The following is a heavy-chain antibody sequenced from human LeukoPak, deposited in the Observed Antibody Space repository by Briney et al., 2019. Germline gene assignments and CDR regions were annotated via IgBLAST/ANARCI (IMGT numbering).Heavy chain of an antibody. D-gene: IGHD5-24*01. CDR2: ISSSSSYI. Sequence: PGGSLRLSCAASGFTFSSYSMNWVRQAPGKGLEWVSSISSSSSYIYYADSVKGRFTISRDNAKNSLYLQMNSLRAEDTAVYYCAREAGDGSSPRGYWGQGTLVTVSS. CDR3: AREAGDGSSPRGY. V-gene: IGHV3-21*01. CDR1: GFTFSSYS. J-gene: IGHJ4*02.